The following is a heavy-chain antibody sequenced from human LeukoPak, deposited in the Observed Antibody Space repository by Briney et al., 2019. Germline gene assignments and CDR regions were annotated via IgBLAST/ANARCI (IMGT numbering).Heavy chain of an antibody. Sequence: ASVKVSCKASGYTLTSYYMHWVRQAPGQGLEWMGIINPSGGSTSYAQKFQGRVTITADKSTSTAYMELRSLRSDDTAVYYCARIAAAPPPEPFDYWGQGTLVTVSS. D-gene: IGHD6-13*01. CDR2: INPSGGST. CDR3: ARIAAAPPPEPFDY. J-gene: IGHJ4*02. V-gene: IGHV1-46*01. CDR1: GYTLTSYY.